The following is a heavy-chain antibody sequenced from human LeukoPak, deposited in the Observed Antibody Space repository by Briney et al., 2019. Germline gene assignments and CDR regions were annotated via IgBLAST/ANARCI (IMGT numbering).Heavy chain of an antibody. CDR3: ARGVGRNYYGSGRPGRFDY. V-gene: IGHV4-34*01. J-gene: IGHJ4*02. Sequence: SETLSLTCAVYGGSFSGYYWSWIRQPPGKGLEWIGEINHSGSTNYNPSLKSRVTISVDTSKNQFSLKLSSVTAADTAVYYCARGVGRNYYGSGRPGRFDYWGQGTLVTVSS. CDR2: INHSGST. D-gene: IGHD3-10*01. CDR1: GGSFSGYY.